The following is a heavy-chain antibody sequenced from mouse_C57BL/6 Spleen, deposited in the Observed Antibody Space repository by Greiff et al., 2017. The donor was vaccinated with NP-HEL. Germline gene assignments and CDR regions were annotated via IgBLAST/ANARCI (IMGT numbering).Heavy chain of an antibody. CDR1: GYSFTSYY. Sequence: VQVVESGPELVKPGASVKISCKASGYSFTSYYIHWVKQRPGQGLEWIGWIYPGSGNTKYNEKFKGKATLTADTSSSTAYMQLSSLTSEDSAVYYCAREGAWFAYWGQGTPVTVSA. V-gene: IGHV1-66*01. CDR2: IYPGSGNT. J-gene: IGHJ3*01. CDR3: AREGAWFAY.